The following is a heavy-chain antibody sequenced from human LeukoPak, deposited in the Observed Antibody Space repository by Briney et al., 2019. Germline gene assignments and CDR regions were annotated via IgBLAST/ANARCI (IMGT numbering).Heavy chain of an antibody. D-gene: IGHD6-19*01. CDR1: GRSISSYY. Sequence: SETLSLTCTVSGRSISSYYWSWIRQPPGKGLEWIGYIYYSGSTNHNPSLKSRVTISVDTSKNQFSLKLSSVTAADTAVYYCARVSPGSGWTLYYFDYWGQGTLVTVSS. V-gene: IGHV4-59*01. CDR3: ARVSPGSGWTLYYFDY. CDR2: IYYSGST. J-gene: IGHJ4*02.